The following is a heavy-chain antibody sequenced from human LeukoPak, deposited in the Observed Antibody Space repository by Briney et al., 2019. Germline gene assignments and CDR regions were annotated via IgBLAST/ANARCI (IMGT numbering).Heavy chain of an antibody. CDR2: IIPIFDTP. D-gene: IGHD3-22*01. Sequence: SVKVSCKASGGTFSSYAITWVRQAPGQGLEWMGGIIPIFDTPNYAQKFQGRVTITTDESTSTAYMELSSLRSEDTAVYYCARLSQTPDYYSNGGYYYLGYWGQGTPVTVSS. CDR1: GGTFSSYA. CDR3: ARLSQTPDYYSNGGYYYLGY. J-gene: IGHJ4*02. V-gene: IGHV1-69*05.